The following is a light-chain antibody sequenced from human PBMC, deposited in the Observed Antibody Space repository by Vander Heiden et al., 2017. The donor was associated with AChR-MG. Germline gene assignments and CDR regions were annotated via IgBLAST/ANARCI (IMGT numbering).Light chain of an antibody. J-gene: IGLJ3*02. CDR2: LNSDGSH. CDR3: QTRGTGIHGV. V-gene: IGLV4-69*01. Sequence: QLVLTQSPSASASLGASVKLTCTLSSGHSSYAIAWHQQQPEKGPRYLMKLNSDGSHSKGDGIPDRFSGSSSGAERYLTISSLQSEDEADYYCQTRGTGIHGVCGGGTKLTVL. CDR1: SGHSSYA.